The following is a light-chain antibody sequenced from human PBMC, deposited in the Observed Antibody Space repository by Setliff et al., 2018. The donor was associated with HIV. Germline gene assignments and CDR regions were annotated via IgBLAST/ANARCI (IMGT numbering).Light chain of an antibody. V-gene: IGLV1-47*01. CDR1: SSNIGTNY. Sequence: QSVLTQPPSASGTPGQRVTISCSGSSSNIGTNYLYWYQQLPGTAPKLLIARNNQRSSGVPDRFSGSKSGTSASLAISGLRSEDEADYYCAAWDESLSGQVFGTGTKVTVL. CDR2: RNN. J-gene: IGLJ1*01. CDR3: AAWDESLSGQV.